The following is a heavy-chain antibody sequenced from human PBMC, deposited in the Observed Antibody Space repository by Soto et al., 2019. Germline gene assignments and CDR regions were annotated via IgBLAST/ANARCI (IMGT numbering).Heavy chain of an antibody. CDR2: ISSGSTYI. Sequence: EVQLVESGGGLVKPGGSLRLSCAASGFAFSSYTMNWVRQAPGKGLEWVSSISSGSTYIYYADSVKGRFTISRDNAKNSLYLQMNTLRAEDTAVYYCAKDPAPQAIWGQGTMVTVSS. CDR1: GFAFSSYT. V-gene: IGHV3-21*01. CDR3: AKDPAPQAI. J-gene: IGHJ3*02.